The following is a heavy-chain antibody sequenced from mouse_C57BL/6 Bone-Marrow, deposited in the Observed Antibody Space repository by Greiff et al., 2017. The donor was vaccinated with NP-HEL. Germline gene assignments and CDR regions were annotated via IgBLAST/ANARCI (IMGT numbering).Heavy chain of an antibody. Sequence: VQLQQSGAELARPGASVKMSCKASGYTFTSYTMHWVKQRPGQGLEWIGYINPSSGYTKYNQKFKDKATLTADKSASTAYMQLSSLTSEDSAVCYCARGGNYFDYWGQGTTLTVSS. CDR2: INPSSGYT. V-gene: IGHV1-4*01. CDR3: ARGGNYFDY. CDR1: GYTFTSYT. J-gene: IGHJ2*01.